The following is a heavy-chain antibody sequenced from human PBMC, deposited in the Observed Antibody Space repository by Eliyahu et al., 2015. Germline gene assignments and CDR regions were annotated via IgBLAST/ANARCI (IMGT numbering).Heavy chain of an antibody. Sequence: EVQLVESGGGLVQPGGSLRLSCAASGFTFSSYEMNWVRQAPGKGLEWVSYISSSGSTIYYADSVKGRFTISRDNAKNSLYLQMNSLRAEDTAVYYCLWFGAASFDYWGQGTLVTVSS. D-gene: IGHD3-10*01. J-gene: IGHJ4*02. CDR1: GFTFSSYE. CDR3: LWFGAASFDY. CDR2: ISSSGSTI. V-gene: IGHV3-48*03.